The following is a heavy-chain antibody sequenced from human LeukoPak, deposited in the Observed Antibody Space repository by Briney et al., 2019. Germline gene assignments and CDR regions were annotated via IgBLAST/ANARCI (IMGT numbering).Heavy chain of an antibody. J-gene: IGHJ4*02. CDR2: IIPILGIG. D-gene: IGHD1-26*01. CDR3: AREGEGVEGAPFDY. V-gene: IGHV1-69*04. CDR1: GGTFSSYA. Sequence: SVKVSCKASGGTFSSYAISWVRQAPGQGLEWMGRIIPILGIGNYAQNFQGRVTITADKSTSTTYMDLSSLRSEDTAVYYCAREGEGVEGAPFDYWGQGTLVTVSS.